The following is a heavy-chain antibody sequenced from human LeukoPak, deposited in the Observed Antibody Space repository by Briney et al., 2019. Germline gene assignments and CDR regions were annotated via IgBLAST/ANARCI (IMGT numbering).Heavy chain of an antibody. CDR3: ARSRVGATSFDY. CDR2: ISAYNGNT. J-gene: IGHJ4*02. CDR1: GFTFTSYD. D-gene: IGHD1-26*01. Sequence: ASVKVSCKASGFTFTSYDINWVRQAPGQGLEWMGWISAYNGNTNYAQKLQGRVTMTTDTSTSTAYMELRSLRSDDTAVYYCARSRVGATSFDYWGQGTLVTVSS. V-gene: IGHV1-18*01.